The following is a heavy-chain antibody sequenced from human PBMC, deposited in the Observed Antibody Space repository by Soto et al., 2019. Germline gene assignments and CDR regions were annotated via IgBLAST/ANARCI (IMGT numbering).Heavy chain of an antibody. D-gene: IGHD3-10*01. CDR2: IYPDDSET. CDR1: GYSFLNYW. Sequence: PGESLKISCKGSGYSFLNYWIGWVRQMPGKDLEWIGIIYPDDSETRYSPSFQGRVTISVDRSITTTYLQWNTLQASDTAMYYCARQFITMVRGVIITYAFDIWGQGTMVTVSS. V-gene: IGHV5-51*01. J-gene: IGHJ3*02. CDR3: ARQFITMVRGVIITYAFDI.